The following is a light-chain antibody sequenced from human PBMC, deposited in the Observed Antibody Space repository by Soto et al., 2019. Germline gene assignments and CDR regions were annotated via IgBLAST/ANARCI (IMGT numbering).Light chain of an antibody. J-gene: IGLJ2*01. CDR1: KLGDKY. CDR3: QAWDSTTAVV. V-gene: IGLV3-1*01. CDR2: QDT. Sequence: SYELTQPPSVSVSPGQTASITRSGDKLGDKYACWYQQKPGQSPVVVIYQDTKRPSGIPERFSGSNSGNTATLTISGTQAMDEADYYCQAWDSTTAVVFGGGTKLTVL.